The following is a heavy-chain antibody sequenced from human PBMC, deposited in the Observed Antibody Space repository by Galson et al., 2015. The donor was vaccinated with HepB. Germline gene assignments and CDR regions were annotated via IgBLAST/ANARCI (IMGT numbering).Heavy chain of an antibody. CDR3: ALGWGIDY. V-gene: IGHV3-30*03. D-gene: IGHD7-27*01. Sequence: SLRLSCAASGFTFSSYGMHWVRQAPGKGLEWVAVISYDGSNKYYADSVKGRFTISRDNSKNTLYLQMNSLRAEDTAVYYCALGWGIDYWGQGTLVTVSS. CDR2: ISYDGSNK. CDR1: GFTFSSYG. J-gene: IGHJ4*02.